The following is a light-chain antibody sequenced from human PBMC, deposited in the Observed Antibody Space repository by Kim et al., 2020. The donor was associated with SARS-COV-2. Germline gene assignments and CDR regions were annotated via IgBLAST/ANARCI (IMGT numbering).Light chain of an antibody. Sequence: PGERATLACRASQSINIDVAWYQQKPGRAPRLLIYDASKRVSGVPARFSGSGSGIDFALTINGLGPEDFAVYYCQQHATWPPALTFGGGTKV. J-gene: IGKJ4*01. V-gene: IGKV3-11*01. CDR1: QSINID. CDR3: QQHATWPPALT. CDR2: DAS.